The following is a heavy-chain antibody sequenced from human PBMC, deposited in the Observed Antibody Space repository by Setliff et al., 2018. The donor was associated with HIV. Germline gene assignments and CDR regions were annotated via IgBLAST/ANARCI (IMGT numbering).Heavy chain of an antibody. CDR2: IHSSGST. CDR3: ARINFSTRKGWGAAIGIDLTYFYAYYMDV. D-gene: IGHD6-25*01. CDR1: GGSISSGSHY. V-gene: IGHV4-61*02. Sequence: SETLSLTCTVSGGSISSGSHYWSWIRQPAGKGLEWIGRIHSSGSTNYNPSLKSRVTTSVDTSKNQFSLKLSSVTAADTAVYYCARINFSTRKGWGAAIGIDLTYFYAYYMDVWGKGITVTVSS. J-gene: IGHJ6*03.